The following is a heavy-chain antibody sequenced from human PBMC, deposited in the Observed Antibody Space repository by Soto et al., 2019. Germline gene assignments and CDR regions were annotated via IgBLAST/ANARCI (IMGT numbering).Heavy chain of an antibody. CDR1: GFSSSNYA. J-gene: IGHJ4*02. CDR3: ATLRGHYYSISGNSALDY. Sequence: QPGGTRRLSYAASGFSSSNYAPTWVRHAPGKGLEWVSIISGSGYSTYYADSVKGRFTISRDNSKNILHLQMSSLKVEDTAVYYCATLRGHYYSISGNSALDYWGQGT. CDR2: ISGSGYST. V-gene: IGHV3-23*01. D-gene: IGHD3-22*01.